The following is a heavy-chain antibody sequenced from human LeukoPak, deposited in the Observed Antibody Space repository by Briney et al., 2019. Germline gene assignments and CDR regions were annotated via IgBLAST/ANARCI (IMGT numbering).Heavy chain of an antibody. D-gene: IGHD3-16*01. J-gene: IGHJ4*02. CDR1: GFTFDKYG. Sequence: GGSLRLSCAASGFTFDKYGMSWVRQIPGKGLEWVSGINWSGGSTGYADSVKGRFIISRDNAKNSLYLKMNSLRPEDTALYHCARNHYVSLYYFDHWGQGTLVTVSS. CDR3: ARNHYVSLYYFDH. CDR2: INWSGGST. V-gene: IGHV3-20*01.